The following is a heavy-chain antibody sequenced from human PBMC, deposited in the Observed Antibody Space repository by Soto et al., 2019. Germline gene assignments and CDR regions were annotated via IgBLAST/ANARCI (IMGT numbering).Heavy chain of an antibody. V-gene: IGHV3-23*01. CDR1: GFTFSSYA. D-gene: IGHD2-2*01. Sequence: PVGSLRLSCVASGFTFSSYAMNWVRQAPGKGLEWVSGINGSGGRSYYADSVKGRFTTSRDNSMNTVFLQMHSLRTDDTAVYYCARGRRVVADSPYYYYHGMDVWGQGTTVSVSS. CDR2: INGSGGRS. J-gene: IGHJ6*02. CDR3: ARGRRVVADSPYYYYHGMDV.